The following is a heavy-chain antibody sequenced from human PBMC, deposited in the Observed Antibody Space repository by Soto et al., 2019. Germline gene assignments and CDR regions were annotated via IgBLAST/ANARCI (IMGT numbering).Heavy chain of an antibody. V-gene: IGHV3-23*01. D-gene: IGHD6-19*01. CDR1: GFTFSSYA. J-gene: IGHJ4*02. CDR2: ISGSGGST. CDR3: AKSGTGYSSGPRLPPDN. Sequence: PGGSLRLSCAASGFTFSSYAMSWVRQAPGKGLEWVSAISGSGGSTYYADSVKGRFTISRDNSKNTLYLQMNSLRAEDTAVYYCAKSGTGYSSGPRLPPDNWGQGTLVTVSS.